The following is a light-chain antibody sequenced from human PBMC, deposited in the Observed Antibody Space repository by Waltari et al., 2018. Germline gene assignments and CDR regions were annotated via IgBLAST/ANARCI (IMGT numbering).Light chain of an antibody. CDR2: KAS. CDR3: QQYNSYPWT. V-gene: IGKV1-5*03. CDR1: QSISSW. Sequence: DIQMTQSPSTLSASVGDRVTITGRASQSISSWLAWYQPKPGKAPKLLIYKASSLESGVPSRFSGSGSGTEFTLTISSLQPDDFATYYCQQYNSYPWTFGQGTKVEIK. J-gene: IGKJ1*01.